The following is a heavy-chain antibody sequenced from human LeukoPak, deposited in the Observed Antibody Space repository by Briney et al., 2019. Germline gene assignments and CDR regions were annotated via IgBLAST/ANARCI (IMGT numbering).Heavy chain of an antibody. Sequence: GRSLRLSCAASGFTFSSYGMHWVRQAPGKGLEWVAVIWYDGSNKYCADSVKGRFTISRDNSKNTLYLQMNSLRAEDTAVYYCARVGGIAAAQGFDYWGQGTLVTVSS. CDR1: GFTFSSYG. D-gene: IGHD6-13*01. CDR3: ARVGGIAAAQGFDY. J-gene: IGHJ4*02. V-gene: IGHV3-33*01. CDR2: IWYDGSNK.